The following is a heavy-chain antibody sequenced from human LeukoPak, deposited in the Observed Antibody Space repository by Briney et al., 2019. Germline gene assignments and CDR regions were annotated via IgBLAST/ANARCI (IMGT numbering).Heavy chain of an antibody. V-gene: IGHV4-38-2*01. Sequence: SETLSLTCAVSGYSISSGYYWGWIRQPPEKGRKWIGSIYHSGSTYYNPSLKSRVTISVDTSKNQFSLKLSSVTAADTAVYYCARGNLNSGWSDYWGQGTLVTVSS. J-gene: IGHJ4*02. CDR3: ARGNLNSGWSDY. CDR2: IYHSGST. CDR1: GYSISSGYY. D-gene: IGHD6-19*01.